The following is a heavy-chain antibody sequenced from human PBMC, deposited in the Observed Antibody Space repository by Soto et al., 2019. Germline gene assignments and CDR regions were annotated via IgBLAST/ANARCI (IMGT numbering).Heavy chain of an antibody. D-gene: IGHD3-9*01. Sequence: ASVKVSCKASGYTFTSYDINWVRQATGQGLEWMGWMNPNSGNTGYAQKFQGRVTMTRNTSISTAYMELSSLRSEDTAVYYCARELDYDILTGYRPLGYWGQGTLVTVSS. CDR3: ARELDYDILTGYRPLGY. CDR2: MNPNSGNT. J-gene: IGHJ4*02. CDR1: GYTFTSYD. V-gene: IGHV1-8*01.